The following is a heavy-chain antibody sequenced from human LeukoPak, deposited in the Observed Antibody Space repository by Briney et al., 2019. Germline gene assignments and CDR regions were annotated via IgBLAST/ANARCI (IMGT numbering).Heavy chain of an antibody. Sequence: GGSLRLSCAASGFTLRSYWMHWFRQAPGKGLVWVSRINSDGSIKTYADSVEGRFTISRDNADNTLYLQMNSLRVEDTAVYYCAKGRGGSSNWGSDYWGQGTQVTVSS. CDR1: GFTLRSYW. V-gene: IGHV3-74*03. J-gene: IGHJ4*02. CDR3: AKGRGGSSNWGSDY. D-gene: IGHD7-27*01. CDR2: INSDGSIK.